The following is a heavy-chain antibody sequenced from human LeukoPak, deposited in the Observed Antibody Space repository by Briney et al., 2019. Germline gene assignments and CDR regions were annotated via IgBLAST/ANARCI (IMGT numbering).Heavy chain of an antibody. V-gene: IGHV4-39*07. J-gene: IGHJ4*02. CDR1: GGSISSSSYY. Sequence: PSETLSLTCTVSGGSISSSSYYWGWIRQPPGKGLEWIGSIYYSGSTYYNPSLKSRVTISVDTSKNQFSLKLSSVTAADTAVYYCARGSIQLWFNYFDYWGQGTLVTVSS. CDR3: ARGSIQLWFNYFDY. D-gene: IGHD5-18*01. CDR2: IYYSGST.